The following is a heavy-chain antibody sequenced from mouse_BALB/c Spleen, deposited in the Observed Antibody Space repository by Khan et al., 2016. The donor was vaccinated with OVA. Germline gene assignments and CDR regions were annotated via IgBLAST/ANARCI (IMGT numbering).Heavy chain of an antibody. J-gene: IGHJ2*01. CDR2: ISYSGRT. D-gene: IGHD1-1*01. CDR3: ARSVTITTVVATDFDY. CDR1: GYSITSDYA. Sequence: EVQLQESGPGLVKPSQSLSLTCTVTGYSITSDYAWNWIRQFPGNKLEWMGYISYSGRTSYNPSFKSRISITRDTSKNQFFLQLNSVTPEDTAPYYCARSVTITTVVATDFDYWGQGTTLTVSS. V-gene: IGHV3-2*02.